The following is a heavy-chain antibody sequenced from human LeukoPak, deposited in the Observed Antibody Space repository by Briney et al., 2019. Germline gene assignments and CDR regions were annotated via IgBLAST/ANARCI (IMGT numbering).Heavy chain of an antibody. V-gene: IGHV3-23*01. CDR2: ISGSDGRT. CDR3: AKDGLRYSNSPSYYFDY. CDR1: GFTFSSYA. Sequence: PGGSLRLSCAASGFTFSSYAMSWVRQAPGKGLEWVSGISGSDGRTYYADSVKGRFTISRDNSKNTLYLQMNSLRAEDTAVYYCAKDGLRYSNSPSYYFDYWGQGTLVTVSS. J-gene: IGHJ4*02. D-gene: IGHD4-11*01.